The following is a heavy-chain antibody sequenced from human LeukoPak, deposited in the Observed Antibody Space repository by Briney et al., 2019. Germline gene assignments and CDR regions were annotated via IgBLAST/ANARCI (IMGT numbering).Heavy chain of an antibody. J-gene: IGHJ4*02. V-gene: IGHV3-7*03. D-gene: IGHD3-16*01. CDR3: ARDGFGTGSN. Sequence: QPGGSLRLSCAASGLTFSNYWMHWVRQAPGKGLEWVANIKQDGSEKNYVDSVKGRFIISRDNAKNSLYLQMNTLRADDTAVYYCARDGFGTGSNWGQGTLVTVSS. CDR2: IKQDGSEK. CDR1: GLTFSNYW.